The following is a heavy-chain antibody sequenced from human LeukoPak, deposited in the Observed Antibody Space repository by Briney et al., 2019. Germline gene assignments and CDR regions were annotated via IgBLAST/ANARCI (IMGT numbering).Heavy chain of an antibody. D-gene: IGHD2-8*01. V-gene: IGHV1-2*02. Sequence: ASVKVSCKASGYTFTGYYMHWVRQAPGQGLEWMGWINPNSGGTNYAQKFQGRVTMTRDTSISTAYMELSRLRSDDTAVYYCARGGVREVYCTNGVYHVKFWGQGTLVTDSS. CDR3: ARGGVREVYCTNGVYHVKF. J-gene: IGHJ4*02. CDR1: GYTFTGYY. CDR2: INPNSGGT.